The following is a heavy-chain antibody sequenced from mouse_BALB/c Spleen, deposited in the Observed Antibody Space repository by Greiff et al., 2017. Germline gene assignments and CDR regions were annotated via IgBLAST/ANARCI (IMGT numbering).Heavy chain of an antibody. J-gene: IGHJ2*01. Sequence: EVNLVESGGGLVQPGGSLRLSCATSGFTFTDYYMSWVRQPPGKALEWLGFIRNKANGYTTEYSASVKGRFTISRDNSQSILYLQMNTLRAEDSATYYCARYYYGSSFDYWGQGTTLTVSS. CDR1: GFTFTDYY. CDR3: ARYYYGSSFDY. CDR2: IRNKANGYTT. V-gene: IGHV7-3*02. D-gene: IGHD1-1*01.